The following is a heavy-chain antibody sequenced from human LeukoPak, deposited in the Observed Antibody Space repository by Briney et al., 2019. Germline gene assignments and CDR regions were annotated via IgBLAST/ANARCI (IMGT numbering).Heavy chain of an antibody. J-gene: IGHJ6*03. CDR3: ARGDYFGNFGIGSSYYYYYMDV. CDR1: GYTFTGNY. D-gene: IGHD3-10*01. V-gene: IGHV1-2*02. Sequence: ASVKVTCKASGYTFTGNYMHRVRQPPGQGLEWMAWTNPNSGGTNYSQKVAGKVHMTRDTSISTAYMELSRVRSDDTAVYYCARGDYFGNFGIGSSYYYYYMDVWGKGTTVTVSS. CDR2: TNPNSGGT.